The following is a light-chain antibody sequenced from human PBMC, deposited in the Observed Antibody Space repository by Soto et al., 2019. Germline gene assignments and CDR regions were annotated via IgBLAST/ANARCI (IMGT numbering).Light chain of an antibody. CDR3: RQYNNWPRT. V-gene: IGKV3-15*01. CDR2: DSS. CDR1: ESVRGN. Sequence: EIVLTESPATLSVSPGERVTLSCGASESVRGNLSWYHQRPGQSPILLIYDSSTRATGIPARFGGSGAGTEFTLTISSLQSEDFAMYYCRQYNNWPRTFGQGTKVDIK. J-gene: IGKJ1*01.